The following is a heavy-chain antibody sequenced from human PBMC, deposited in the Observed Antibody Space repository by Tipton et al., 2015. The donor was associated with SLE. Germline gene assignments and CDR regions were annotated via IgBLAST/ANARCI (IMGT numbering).Heavy chain of an antibody. Sequence: TLSLTCTVSGGSISSSSYYWGWIRQPPGKGLEWIGSIYYSGSTYYNPSLKSRVTISVGTSKNQFSLKLSSVTAADTAVYYCARELSPHDAFDIWGQGTMVTVSS. J-gene: IGHJ3*02. V-gene: IGHV4-39*07. CDR2: IYYSGST. CDR1: GGSISSSSYY. D-gene: IGHD3-10*01. CDR3: ARELSPHDAFDI.